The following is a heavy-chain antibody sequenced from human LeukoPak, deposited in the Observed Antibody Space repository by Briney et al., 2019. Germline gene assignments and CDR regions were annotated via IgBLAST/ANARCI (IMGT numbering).Heavy chain of an antibody. Sequence: GGSLRLSCAASGFTFSSYGIHWVRQAPGKGLEWVTFILYDGSDKYYADSVKGRFSISRDNSKNTLYLQMNSLRTEDTAVYYCAKAAGVKTFGEVIVSTHRPNIDYWGQGTLVIVSS. CDR2: ILYDGSDK. CDR3: AKAAGVKTFGEVIVSTHRPNIDY. V-gene: IGHV3-30*02. D-gene: IGHD3-16*02. J-gene: IGHJ4*02. CDR1: GFTFSSYG.